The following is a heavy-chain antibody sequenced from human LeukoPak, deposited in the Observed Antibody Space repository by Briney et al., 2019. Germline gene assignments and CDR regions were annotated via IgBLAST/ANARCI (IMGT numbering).Heavy chain of an antibody. V-gene: IGHV1-2*02. CDR3: ARTPLGRWELLGDY. CDR2: IDPESGGT. CDR1: EYTFTNYD. Sequence: ASVKVSCKASEYTFTNYDINWVRQATGQGLEWMGWIDPESGGTNYAQKFQGRVTMTRATSISTAYMEMSSLRSDDTAVYFCARTPLGRWELLGDYWGQGTLVTVSS. D-gene: IGHD1-26*01. J-gene: IGHJ4*02.